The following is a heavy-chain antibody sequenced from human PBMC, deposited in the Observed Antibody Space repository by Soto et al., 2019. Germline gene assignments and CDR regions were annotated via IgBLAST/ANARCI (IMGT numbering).Heavy chain of an antibody. Sequence: GGSLRLSCAASGFTFSSYDMHWVRQATGKGLEWVSAIGTAGDTYYPGSVKGRFTISRENAKNSLYLQMNSLRAEDTAVYYCARESVTGYYYYGMDVWGQGTTVTVSS. V-gene: IGHV3-13*01. CDR2: IGTAGDT. J-gene: IGHJ6*02. CDR3: ARESVTGYYYYGMDV. CDR1: GFTFSSYD. D-gene: IGHD4-4*01.